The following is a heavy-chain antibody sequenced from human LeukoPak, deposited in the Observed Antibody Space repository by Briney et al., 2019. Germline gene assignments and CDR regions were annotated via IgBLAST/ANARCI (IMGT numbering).Heavy chain of an antibody. V-gene: IGHV3-23*01. Sequence: GGSLRLSCAASGFTFSSYAMSWVRQAPGKGLEWVSAISGSGSSTYYADSVKGRFTISRDNSKNTLYLQMNSLRAEDTAVYYCAKQDGSYRNAFDIWGQGTMVTVSS. J-gene: IGHJ3*02. CDR2: ISGSGSST. CDR3: AKQDGSYRNAFDI. CDR1: GFTFSSYA. D-gene: IGHD3-16*02.